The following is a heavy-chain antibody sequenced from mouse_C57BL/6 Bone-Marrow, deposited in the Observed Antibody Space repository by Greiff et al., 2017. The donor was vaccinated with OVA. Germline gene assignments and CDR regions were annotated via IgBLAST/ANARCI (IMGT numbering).Heavy chain of an antibody. D-gene: IGHD2-10*01. CDR3: TRMGAYSNWYFDV. J-gene: IGHJ1*03. V-gene: IGHV1-15*01. CDR2: IDPETGGT. CDR1: GYTFTDYE. Sequence: VQLQQSGAELVRPGASVTLSCKASGYTFTDYEMHWVKQTPVHGLEWIGAIDPETGGTAYNQKFKGKAILTADKSSSTAYMELRSLTSEDSAVYYCTRMGAYSNWYFDVWGTGTTVTVSS.